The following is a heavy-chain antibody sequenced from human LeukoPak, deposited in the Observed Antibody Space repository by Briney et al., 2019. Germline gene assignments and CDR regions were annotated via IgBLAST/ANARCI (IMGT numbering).Heavy chain of an antibody. V-gene: IGHV3-11*06. Sequence: PGGSLRLSCAASGFTFSDYYMSWIRQAPGKGLEWVSSISSSSSYIYYADSVKGRFTISRDNAKNSLYLQMNSLRAEDTAVYYCARDSFAGDSENWFDPWGQGTLVTVSS. CDR1: GFTFSDYY. D-gene: IGHD2-21*02. CDR2: ISSSSSYI. CDR3: ARDSFAGDSENWFDP. J-gene: IGHJ5*02.